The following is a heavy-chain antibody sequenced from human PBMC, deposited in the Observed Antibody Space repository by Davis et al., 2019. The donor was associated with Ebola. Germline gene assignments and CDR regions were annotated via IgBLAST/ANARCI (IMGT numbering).Heavy chain of an antibody. CDR1: GFNFSSYA. CDR2: ISGYGGST. Sequence: SLKTPCSAPGFNFSSYAMHWVRQAPGKGLEYVSAISGYGGSTYYADSVKGRFTISRDNSKNTLYLQMSSLRAEDTAVYYCVKGNTIAYYYGMDVWGQGTTVTVSS. D-gene: IGHD2-21*01. V-gene: IGHV3-64D*06. CDR3: VKGNTIAYYYGMDV. J-gene: IGHJ6*02.